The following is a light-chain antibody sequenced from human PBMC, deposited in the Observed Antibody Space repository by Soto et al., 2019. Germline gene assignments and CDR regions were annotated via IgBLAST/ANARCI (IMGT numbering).Light chain of an antibody. CDR3: NSYTSSSTVV. V-gene: IGLV2-14*01. CDR2: DVN. CDR1: SSDVGGYNY. J-gene: IGLJ2*01. Sequence: QSVLTQPASVSGSPGQSITISCTGASSDVGGYNYVSWYQQNPGKAPKLLIYDVNNRPSGVSNRFSGSKSGNTASLTISGLQAEDEAEYYCNSYTSSSTVVFGGGTQLTVL.